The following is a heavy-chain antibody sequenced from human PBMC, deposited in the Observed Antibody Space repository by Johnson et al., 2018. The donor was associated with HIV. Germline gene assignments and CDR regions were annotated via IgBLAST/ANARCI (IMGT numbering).Heavy chain of an antibody. CDR3: ARGAYSSSWHASDASDI. CDR2: ISGSGGST. CDR1: GFTVSSNY. Sequence: VQLVESGGGLVQPGGSLRLSCAASGFTVSSNYMTWVRQAPGKRLEWVSAISGSGGSTYYADSVKGRFTISRDNSKNTLYLQMNSLRAEDTALYYCARGAYSSSWHASDASDIWGQGTMVTVSS. J-gene: IGHJ3*02. D-gene: IGHD6-13*01. V-gene: IGHV3-23*04.